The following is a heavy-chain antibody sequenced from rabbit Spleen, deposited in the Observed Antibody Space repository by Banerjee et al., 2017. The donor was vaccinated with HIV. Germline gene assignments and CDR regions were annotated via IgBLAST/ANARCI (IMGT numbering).Heavy chain of an antibody. CDR3: GRGATNGYWPFDL. CDR2: IDPIFAST. CDR1: GFDISKYG. J-gene: IGHJ4*01. V-gene: IGHV1S47*01. Sequence: QEQLVESGGGLVQPGGSLKLSCTVSGFDISKYGVTWVRQAPGKGLEWIGYIDPIFASTAYASWVNGRFTISSHNAQNTLYLQLNSLTAADTATYFCGRGATNGYWPFDLWGPGTLVTVS. D-gene: IGHD1-1*01.